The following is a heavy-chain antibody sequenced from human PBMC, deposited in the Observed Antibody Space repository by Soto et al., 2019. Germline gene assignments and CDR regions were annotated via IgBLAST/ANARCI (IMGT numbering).Heavy chain of an antibody. CDR3: ARPKGTYSSGYYYFDF. D-gene: IGHD6-19*01. CDR1: GGTFSTYA. J-gene: IGHJ4*02. Sequence: QVQLEQSGAEVKQPGSSVRVSCKTSGGTFSTYAITWVRQAPGQGLEWMGAIIPLFGTADYSQKFQGRVTITADESTSTACMELSSLRSDDTAVYFCARPKGTYSSGYYYFDFWGQGTLVTVSS. CDR2: IIPLFGTA. V-gene: IGHV1-69*01.